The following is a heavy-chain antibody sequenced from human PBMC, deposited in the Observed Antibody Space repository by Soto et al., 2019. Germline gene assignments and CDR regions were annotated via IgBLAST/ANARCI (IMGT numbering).Heavy chain of an antibody. CDR3: AKAFLRWFDP. CDR2: ISGSGGST. V-gene: IGHV3-23*01. J-gene: IGHJ5*02. Sequence: EVQLLESGGDLVQPGGSLRLSCAAFGFTFSSYAMSWVRQAPGKGLEWVSSISGSGGSTYYADSVKGRFTISRDNSKNTLYLQMSRLRAEDTAVYYCAKAFLRWFDPWGQGTLVTVSS. CDR1: GFTFSSYA.